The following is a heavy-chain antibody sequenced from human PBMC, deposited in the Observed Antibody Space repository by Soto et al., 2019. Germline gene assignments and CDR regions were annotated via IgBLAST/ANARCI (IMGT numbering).Heavy chain of an antibody. CDR1: GFTFSNYA. V-gene: IGHV3-23*01. CDR3: AKALVGEVGATDY. Sequence: PGGSLRLSCTASGFTFSNYAMSWVRQAPGKGLEWVSAITRTDSTYYADSVKGRFTISRDNSRNTLYLQMNSLGAEDAALYYCAKALVGEVGATDYWGKGNLATVSS. CDR2: ITRTDST. J-gene: IGHJ4*02. D-gene: IGHD1-26*01.